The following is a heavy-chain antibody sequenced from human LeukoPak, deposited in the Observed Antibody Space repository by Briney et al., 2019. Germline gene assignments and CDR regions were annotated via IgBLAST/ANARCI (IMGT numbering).Heavy chain of an antibody. D-gene: IGHD2-8*01. CDR1: GFTFNNYW. Sequence: PGGSLRLSCVVSGFTFNNYWMSWVRQAPGKGLECVATMRQDGGEIYYVDSVRGRFTISRDNAKNSLYLQMNSLRAEDTAMYYCARIMDLLGVHFDFWGQGTLVTVSS. CDR2: MRQDGGEI. J-gene: IGHJ4*02. V-gene: IGHV3-7*01. CDR3: ARIMDLLGVHFDF.